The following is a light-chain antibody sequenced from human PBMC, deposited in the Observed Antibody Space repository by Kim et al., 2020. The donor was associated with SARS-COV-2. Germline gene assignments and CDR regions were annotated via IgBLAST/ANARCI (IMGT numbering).Light chain of an antibody. CDR1: QSVSCN. Sequence: ASPRERATRPCRPSQSVSCNLAWYQQKPAHAPGLLIHDASTRAAHIPARSGGRAAGTEYTLIISSLHSDDLAFYCSKQYSNGAQTFGQGTKVDIK. CDR2: DAS. J-gene: IGKJ1*01. CDR3: KQYSNGAQT. V-gene: IGKV3-15*01.